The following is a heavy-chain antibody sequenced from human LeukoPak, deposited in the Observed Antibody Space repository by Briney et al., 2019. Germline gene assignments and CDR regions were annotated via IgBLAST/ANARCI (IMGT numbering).Heavy chain of an antibody. V-gene: IGHV3-21*01. Sequence: PGGSLRLSCAASGFTFSSYSVNWVRQAPGKGLEWVSSISSSSSYIYYADSVKGRFTISRDNAKNSLYLQMNSLRAEDTAVYYCARDFKTLYYFDYWGQGTLVTVSS. J-gene: IGHJ4*02. CDR2: ISSSSSYI. CDR1: GFTFSSYS. CDR3: ARDFKTLYYFDY.